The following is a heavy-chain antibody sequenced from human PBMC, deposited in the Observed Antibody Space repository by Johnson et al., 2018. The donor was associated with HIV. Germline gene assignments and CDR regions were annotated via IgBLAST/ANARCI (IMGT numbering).Heavy chain of an antibody. D-gene: IGHD5-24*01. CDR1: GFTFSSYA. Sequence: EQLVESGGGVVQPGGSLRLSCAASGFTFSSYAMSWVRQAPGKGLEWVSAISGSGGSTYYADSVKGRFTISRDNSKNTLYLQMNSLRAEDTAVYDCAKADRVRYGAGAFEIWGQGTMVTVSS. V-gene: IGHV3-23*04. CDR3: AKADRVRYGAGAFEI. CDR2: ISGSGGST. J-gene: IGHJ3*02.